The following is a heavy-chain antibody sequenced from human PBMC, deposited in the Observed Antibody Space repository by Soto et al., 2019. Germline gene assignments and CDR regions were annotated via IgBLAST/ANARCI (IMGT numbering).Heavy chain of an antibody. Sequence: LRLSCAASGFTFSSYALHWVRQAPGKGLEWVAVISYDGSNKYYADSVKGRFTISRDNSKNTLYLQMDSLRAEDTAVYYCAGVPVAVAGPYYFDYWGQGTLVTVSS. V-gene: IGHV3-30-3*01. CDR3: AGVPVAVAGPYYFDY. D-gene: IGHD6-19*01. J-gene: IGHJ4*02. CDR2: ISYDGSNK. CDR1: GFTFSSYA.